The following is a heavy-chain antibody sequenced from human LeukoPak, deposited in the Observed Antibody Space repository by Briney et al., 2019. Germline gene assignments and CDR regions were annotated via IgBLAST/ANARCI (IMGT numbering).Heavy chain of an antibody. CDR1: GFTFSIYP. J-gene: IGHJ4*02. Sequence: GGSLRLPCAASGFTFSIYPMSWARQAPGKGLEWVSGIRGSGDNTYYADSVKGRFTISRDNSKNTLYVQVNSLGTDDTAAYYRAKGSYYDSSGSFYFDYWGQGTLVTVSS. CDR2: IRGSGDNT. D-gene: IGHD3-22*01. CDR3: AKGSYYDSSGSFYFDY. V-gene: IGHV3-23*01.